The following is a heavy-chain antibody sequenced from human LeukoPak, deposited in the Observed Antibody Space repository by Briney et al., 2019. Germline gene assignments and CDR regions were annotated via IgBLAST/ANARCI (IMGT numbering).Heavy chain of an antibody. V-gene: IGHV4-61*01. CDR3: ARGRGGPYDSSGYYSYLYYFDY. Sequence: SETPSLTCTVSGGSVSSGSYYWSWIRQPPGKGLEWIGYIYYSGSTNYNPSLKSRVTISVDTSKNQFSLKLSSVTAADTAVYYCARGRGGPYDSSGYYSYLYYFDYWGQGTLVTVSS. CDR1: GGSVSSGSYY. D-gene: IGHD3-22*01. J-gene: IGHJ4*02. CDR2: IYYSGST.